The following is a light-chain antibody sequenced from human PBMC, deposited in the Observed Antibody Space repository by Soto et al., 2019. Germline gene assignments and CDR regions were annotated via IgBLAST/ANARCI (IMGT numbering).Light chain of an antibody. CDR3: SSYTSSSVYV. J-gene: IGLJ1*01. V-gene: IGLV2-14*01. Sequence: QSVLTQPASVSGSPGQSITISCTGTSSDVGGYNYVSWYQQHPGKAPKLMIYEVSNRPSGVSNRFSGSKSGNTGSLTISGLQAEDEADYYCSSYTSSSVYVFGTGTKVTVL. CDR1: SSDVGGYNY. CDR2: EVS.